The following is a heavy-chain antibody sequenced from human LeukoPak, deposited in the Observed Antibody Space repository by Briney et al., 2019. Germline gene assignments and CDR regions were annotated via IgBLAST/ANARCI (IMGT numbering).Heavy chain of an antibody. CDR1: GFSFSSYG. Sequence: GGSLRLSCAASGFSFSSYGMHWVRQAPGKGLEWVAVISYDGSNKYYADSVKGRFTISRDNSKNTLYLQMNSLRAEDTAVYYCAKASRYLGSGSYYRDAFDIWGQGTMVTASS. CDR2: ISYDGSNK. D-gene: IGHD3-10*02. V-gene: IGHV3-30*18. CDR3: AKASRYLGSGSYYRDAFDI. J-gene: IGHJ3*02.